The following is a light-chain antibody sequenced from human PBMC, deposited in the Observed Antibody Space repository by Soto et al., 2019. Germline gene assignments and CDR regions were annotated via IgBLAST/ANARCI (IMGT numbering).Light chain of an antibody. CDR3: QHYNSYSEA. V-gene: IGKV1D-12*01. CDR2: AAS. Sequence: QMSQATFSVSTSVGNRVTINCRASQDITTWLAWYQQKPGRAPKLLIYAASSLQSGVPSRFSGSGSGTDFTLTISSLQPEDFATYYCQHYNSYSEAFGQGTKVDI. CDR1: QDITTW. J-gene: IGKJ1*01.